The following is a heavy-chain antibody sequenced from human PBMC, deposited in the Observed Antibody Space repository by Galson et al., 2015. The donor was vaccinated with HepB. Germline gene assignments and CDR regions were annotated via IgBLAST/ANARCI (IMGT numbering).Heavy chain of an antibody. Sequence: SETLSLTCAVYGGSFSGYYWSWIRQPPGKGLEWIGEINHSGSTNYNPSLKSRVTISVDTSKNQFSLKLSSVTAADTAVYYCARGSTYCSSTSCYTLSEYYYYYYGMDVWGQGTTVTVSS. D-gene: IGHD2-2*02. J-gene: IGHJ6*02. CDR2: INHSGST. CDR1: GGSFSGYY. V-gene: IGHV4-34*01. CDR3: ARGSTYCSSTSCYTLSEYYYYYYGMDV.